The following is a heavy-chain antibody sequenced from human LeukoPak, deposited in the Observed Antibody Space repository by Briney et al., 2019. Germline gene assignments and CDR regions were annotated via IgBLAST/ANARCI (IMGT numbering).Heavy chain of an antibody. CDR3: ARDPGVVDHNWFDS. CDR2: IYYSGNT. CDR1: GGSISSYY. Sequence: SETLSLTCTVSGGSISSYYWSWIRQPPGKGLEWIGYIYYSGNTYYNPSLKSRVTISVDTSKNQFSLNLSSVTAADTAVYYCARDPGVVDHNWFDSWGQGTLVTVSS. J-gene: IGHJ5*01. V-gene: IGHV4-59*01. D-gene: IGHD2-2*01.